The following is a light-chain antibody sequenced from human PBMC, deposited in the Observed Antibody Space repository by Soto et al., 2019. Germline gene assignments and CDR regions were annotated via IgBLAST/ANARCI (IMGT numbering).Light chain of an antibody. CDR3: QSYDSSLSVVV. CDR2: ANS. V-gene: IGLV1-40*01. Sequence: QPVLTQPPSVSGAPGQRVTISCTGSSSNIGAGYDVHWYQQLPGTAPKLLIYANSNRPSGVPDRFSGSESGTSASLAITGLQAEDEADYYCQSYDSSLSVVVFGGGTKLTVL. J-gene: IGLJ2*01. CDR1: SSNIGAGYD.